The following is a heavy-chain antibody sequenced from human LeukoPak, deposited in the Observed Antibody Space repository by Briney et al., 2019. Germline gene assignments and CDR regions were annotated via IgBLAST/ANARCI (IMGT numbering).Heavy chain of an antibody. CDR3: ARGEDGYSPTHFDY. J-gene: IGHJ4*02. CDR1: GLTFRTTW. Sequence: PGGSLRLSCATSGLTFRTTWMHWVRQAPGKGLMWVSRMNGEGTTIDYADSVKGRFTVSRDNAKNSLYLQMNSLRAEDTAVYYCARGEDGYSPTHFDYWGQGTLVTVSS. CDR2: MNGEGTTI. D-gene: IGHD5-24*01. V-gene: IGHV3-74*01.